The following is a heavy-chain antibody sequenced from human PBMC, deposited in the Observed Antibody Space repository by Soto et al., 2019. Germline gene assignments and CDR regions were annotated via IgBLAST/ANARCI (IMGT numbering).Heavy chain of an antibody. CDR1: GGSLSNYG. J-gene: IGHJ6*02. CDR2: IIPVFGTA. D-gene: IGHD3-9*01. CDR3: ARGDATKIVVTTYYAMDV. Sequence: QVQLVQSWAAVKKPGASVKVACKASGGSLSNYGISWVRQAPGQGLEWMGGIIPVFGTANYAQKFQGRVTITADESTSIVYMDVTSLRSEDTAVYYCARGDATKIVVTTYYAMDVWGQGTTVTVSS. V-gene: IGHV1-69*12.